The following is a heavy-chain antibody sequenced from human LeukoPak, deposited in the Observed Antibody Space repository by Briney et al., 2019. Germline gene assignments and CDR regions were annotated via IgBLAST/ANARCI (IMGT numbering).Heavy chain of an antibody. CDR2: IYYSGST. CDR1: GGSISSHY. D-gene: IGHD3-22*01. V-gene: IGHV4-59*08. J-gene: IGHJ6*02. CDR3: ARLYYYDSSGYWDYYYGMDV. Sequence: SETLSLTCTVSGGSISSHYWSWIRQPPGKGLEWIGYIYYSGSTNYNPSLKSRVTISVDTSKNQFSLKLSSVTAADTAVYYCARLYYYDSSGYWDYYYGMDVWGQGTTVTVSS.